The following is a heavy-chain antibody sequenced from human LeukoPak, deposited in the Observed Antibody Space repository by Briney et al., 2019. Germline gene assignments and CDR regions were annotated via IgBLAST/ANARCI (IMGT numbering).Heavy chain of an antibody. J-gene: IGHJ4*02. CDR2: INTNTGNP. Sequence: ASVKVSCKASGYTFTSYAMNWVRQAPGQGLEWMGWINTNTGNPTYAQGFTGRFVFSLDTSVSTAYLQISSLKAEDTAVYYCARASRPDGYNPSGVDYWGQGTLVTVSS. CDR3: ARASRPDGYNPSGVDY. CDR1: GYTFTSYA. D-gene: IGHD5-24*01. V-gene: IGHV7-4-1*02.